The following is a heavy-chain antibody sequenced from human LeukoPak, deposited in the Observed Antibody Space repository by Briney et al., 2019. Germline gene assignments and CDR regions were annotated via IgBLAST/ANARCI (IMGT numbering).Heavy chain of an antibody. CDR2: INYSGNR. J-gene: IGHJ4*02. CDR1: GGSISGSHYY. V-gene: IGHV4-39*01. D-gene: IGHD3-22*01. CDR3: ARGYDY. Sequence: SETLSLTCSVSGGSISGSHYYWAWIRQPPGKGLEWIAIINYSGNRYHHPSLRSRATISVDTSTNQFSLNLNSVTAEETAVYYCARGYDYWGQGTLVTVSS.